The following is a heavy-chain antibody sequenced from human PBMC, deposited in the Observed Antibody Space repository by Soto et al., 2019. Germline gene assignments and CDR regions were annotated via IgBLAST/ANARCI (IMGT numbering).Heavy chain of an antibody. CDR2: INHSGST. J-gene: IGHJ6*02. CDR1: GGSFSGYY. D-gene: IGHD6-13*01. V-gene: IGHV4-34*01. CDR3: ARGSGSWNRYYYYGMDV. Sequence: SETLSLTCAVYGGSFSGYYWSWIRQPPGKGLEWIGEINHSGSTNYNPSLKSRVTISVDTSKNQFSLKLSSVTAADTAVYYCARGSGSWNRYYYYGMDVWGQGTTVTVSS.